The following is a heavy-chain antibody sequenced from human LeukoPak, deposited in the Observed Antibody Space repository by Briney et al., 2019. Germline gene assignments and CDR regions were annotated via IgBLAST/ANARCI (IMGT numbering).Heavy chain of an antibody. CDR1: GFIFSAYA. V-gene: IGHV3-23*01. D-gene: IGHD3-3*01. J-gene: IGHJ6*02. CDR3: AKEAPYYDFWSGYRSGGMDV. Sequence: GGSLRLSCAASGFIFSAYATTWVRQAPGKGLEWVSAISGGGNNIYYADSVKGRFTISRDNSKNTLYLQMNSLRAEDTALYYCAKEAPYYDFWSGYRSGGMDVWGQGTTVTVSS. CDR2: ISGGGNNI.